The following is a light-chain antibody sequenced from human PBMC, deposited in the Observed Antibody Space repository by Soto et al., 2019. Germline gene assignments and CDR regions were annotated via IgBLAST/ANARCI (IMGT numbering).Light chain of an antibody. CDR1: SSDVGGSNS. Sequence: QSALTQPASVSGSPGQSITISCTGTSSDVGGSNSVSWYQQHPGKAPKLMIYDVSNRPSGVSNRFSGSNSGNTASLTISGLQAEDEADYYCSSYTSSNTYVFGTGTKLTVL. CDR3: SSYTSSNTYV. V-gene: IGLV2-14*01. J-gene: IGLJ1*01. CDR2: DVS.